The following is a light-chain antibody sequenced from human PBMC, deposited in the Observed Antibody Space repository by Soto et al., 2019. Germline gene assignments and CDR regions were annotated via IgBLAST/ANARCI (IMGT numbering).Light chain of an antibody. V-gene: IGKV3-20*01. J-gene: IGKJ4*01. CDR2: GAS. CDR3: QPYGSSLT. Sequence: IVMTQSPATLSMSPGERATLSCRASQSLNRDLAWYQQKPGQSPRLLIFGASSRATGIPDRFSGSGSGTDFTLTISRLAPEDFAVYYCQPYGSSLTFGGGTKVDIK. CDR1: QSLNRD.